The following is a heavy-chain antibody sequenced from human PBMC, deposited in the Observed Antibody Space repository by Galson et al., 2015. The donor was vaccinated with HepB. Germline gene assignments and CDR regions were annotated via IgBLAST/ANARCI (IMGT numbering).Heavy chain of an antibody. J-gene: IGHJ2*01. D-gene: IGHD4-17*01. V-gene: IGHV4-61*02. Sequence: TLSLTCTVSGGSISSGSYYWSWIRQPAGKGLEWIGRIYTSGSTNYNPSLKSRVTISVDTSKNQFSLKLSSVTAADTAVYYCAREREWHDYGDYLGHWYFDLWGRGTLVTVPS. CDR1: GGSISSGSYY. CDR3: AREREWHDYGDYLGHWYFDL. CDR2: IYTSGST.